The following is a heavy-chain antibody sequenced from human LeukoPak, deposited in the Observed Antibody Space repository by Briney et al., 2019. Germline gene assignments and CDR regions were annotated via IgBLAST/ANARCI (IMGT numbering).Heavy chain of an antibody. CDR3: ARVLYWAYFDY. Sequence: PSETLSLTCAVYGGSFSGYYWSWIRQPPGKGLEWIGEINHSGSTNYNPSLKSRVTISVDTSKNQFSLKLSSVTAADTAVYYCARVLYWAYFDYWGQGTLVTVSS. V-gene: IGHV4-34*01. D-gene: IGHD2-8*02. J-gene: IGHJ4*02. CDR2: INHSGST. CDR1: GGSFSGYY.